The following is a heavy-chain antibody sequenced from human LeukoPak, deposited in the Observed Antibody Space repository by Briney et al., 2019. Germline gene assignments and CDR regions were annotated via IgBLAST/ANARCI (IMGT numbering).Heavy chain of an antibody. V-gene: IGHV3-20*04. D-gene: IGHD6-6*01. CDR1: GFTFDDYG. CDR2: INWNGGST. CDR3: ARYSSSSPPYYYYYYMDV. J-gene: IGHJ6*03. Sequence: GGSLRLSCAASGFTFDDYGMSWVRQAPGKGLEWVSGINWNGGSTGYADSVKGRFTISGDNAKNSLYLQMNSLRAEDTALYYCARYSSSSPPYYYYYYMDVWGKGTTVTVSS.